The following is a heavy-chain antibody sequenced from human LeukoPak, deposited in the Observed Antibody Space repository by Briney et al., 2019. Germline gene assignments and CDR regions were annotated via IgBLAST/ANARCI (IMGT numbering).Heavy chain of an antibody. V-gene: IGHV4-39*07. J-gene: IGHJ4*02. CDR1: GGSISSSSYY. CDR3: ARDRPLYGSEHDYFDY. Sequence: SETLSLTCTVSGGSISSSSYYWGWIRQPPGKGLEWIGSIYYSGSTNYNPSLKSRVTISVDKSKNQFSLKLSSVTAADTAVYYCARDRPLYGSEHDYFDYWGQGTLVTVSS. D-gene: IGHD3-10*01. CDR2: IYYSGST.